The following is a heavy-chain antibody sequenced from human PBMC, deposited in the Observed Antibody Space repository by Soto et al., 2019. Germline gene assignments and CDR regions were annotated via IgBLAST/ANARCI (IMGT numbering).Heavy chain of an antibody. CDR1: GGSFSGYI. Sequence: SETLSLTCAVSGGSFSGYIWTWIRQTPGKGLQWIGQINHSGSSIYNPSLKNRVTISTMSNNKFSLELSSVAAADTAVYYCARARTWDIVLVPAAMPRGWFGPWGQGTLVTVSS. CDR3: ARARTWDIVLVPAAMPRGWFGP. J-gene: IGHJ5*02. V-gene: IGHV4-34*01. CDR2: INHSGSS. D-gene: IGHD2-2*01.